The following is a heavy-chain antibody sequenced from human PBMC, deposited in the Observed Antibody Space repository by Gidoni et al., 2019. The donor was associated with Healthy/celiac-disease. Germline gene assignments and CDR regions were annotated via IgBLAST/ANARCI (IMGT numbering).Heavy chain of an antibody. CDR3: AREVYDSSGYYPAYFDY. CDR1: GGTFSSYA. J-gene: IGHJ4*02. V-gene: IGHV1-69*06. D-gene: IGHD3-22*01. Sequence: QVQLVQSGAKVKKPGSSVKVSCKASGGTFSSYAISWVRQAPGQGLEWMGGIIPIFGTANYAQKVQGRVTITADKSTSTAYMELSSLRSEDTAVYYCAREVYDSSGYYPAYFDYWGQGTLVTVSS. CDR2: IIPIFGTA.